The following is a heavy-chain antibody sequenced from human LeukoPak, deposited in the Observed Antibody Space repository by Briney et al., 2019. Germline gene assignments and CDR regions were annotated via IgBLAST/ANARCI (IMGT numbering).Heavy chain of an antibody. Sequence: GGSLRLSCAASGFTFSDYEMNWVRQAPGKGLEWLSHISVSGTTIHYADSVKGRFTISRDNAKNSVYLQMTSLRAEDTAVYYCAKEGGSYSSSWSYYFDYWGQGTLVTVSS. CDR1: GFTFSDYE. D-gene: IGHD6-13*01. CDR3: AKEGGSYSSSWSYYFDY. J-gene: IGHJ4*02. V-gene: IGHV3-48*01. CDR2: ISVSGTTI.